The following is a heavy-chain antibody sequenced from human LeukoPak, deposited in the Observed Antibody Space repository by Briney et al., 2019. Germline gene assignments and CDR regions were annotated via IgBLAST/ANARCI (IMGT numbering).Heavy chain of an antibody. Sequence: GGSLRLSCAASGFTFSSYSVNWVRQAPGKGLEWVSSISSSSSYIYYADSVKGRFTISRDNAKNSLYLQMNSLRAEDTAVYYCARGRNIVATILTGWGQGTLVTVSS. CDR1: GFTFSSYS. V-gene: IGHV3-21*01. D-gene: IGHD5-12*01. CDR2: ISSSSSYI. CDR3: ARGRNIVATILTG. J-gene: IGHJ4*02.